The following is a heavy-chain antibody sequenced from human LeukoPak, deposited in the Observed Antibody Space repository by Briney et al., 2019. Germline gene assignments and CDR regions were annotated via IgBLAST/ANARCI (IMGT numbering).Heavy chain of an antibody. Sequence: GSLRLSCAASGFIFSNYAMHWVRQAPGKGLEWVTFIRYDGSNKYYAESVKGRFTISRDNSKNTLYLQMNSLRAEDTAVYYCAKAIHSSSSGVVDYWGQGTLVTVSS. CDR2: IRYDGSNK. J-gene: IGHJ4*02. D-gene: IGHD6-6*01. V-gene: IGHV3-30*02. CDR3: AKAIHSSSSGVVDY. CDR1: GFIFSNYA.